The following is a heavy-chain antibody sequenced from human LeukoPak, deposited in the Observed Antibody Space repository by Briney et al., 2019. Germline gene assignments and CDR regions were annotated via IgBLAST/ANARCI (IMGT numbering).Heavy chain of an antibody. J-gene: IGHJ3*02. D-gene: IGHD6-6*01. Sequence: GGSLRLSCAASGFTFSNYAMSWVRQAPGKGLEWVSGISGSGGSTYYADSVKGRFTISRDNSKTTLYLQMNSLRAEDTAVYYCARDGIAARLAFDIWGQGTMVTVSS. CDR3: ARDGIAARLAFDI. V-gene: IGHV3-23*01. CDR2: ISGSGGST. CDR1: GFTFSNYA.